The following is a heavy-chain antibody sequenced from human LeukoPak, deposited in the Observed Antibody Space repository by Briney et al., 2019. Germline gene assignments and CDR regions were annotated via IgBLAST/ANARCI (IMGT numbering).Heavy chain of an antibody. CDR3: TTRSYYEWVDY. J-gene: IGHJ4*02. Sequence: GGSLRLSCAASGFTFSNAWMSWVRLAPGKGLEWVGRIKSKTDGGTTDYAAPVKGRFTISRDDSKNTLYLQMNSLKTEDTAVYYCTTRSYYEWVDYWGQGTLVTVSS. D-gene: IGHD3-10*01. CDR2: IKSKTDGGTT. V-gene: IGHV3-15*01. CDR1: GFTFSNAW.